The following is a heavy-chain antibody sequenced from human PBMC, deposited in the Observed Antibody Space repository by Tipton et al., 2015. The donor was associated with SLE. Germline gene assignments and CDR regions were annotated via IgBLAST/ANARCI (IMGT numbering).Heavy chain of an antibody. J-gene: IGHJ3*02. CDR3: AREVIEVSDSDAFDI. CDR1: GYSISSGYY. CDR2: VYHGGTT. D-gene: IGHD2-21*01. V-gene: IGHV4-38-2*01. Sequence: TLSLTCAVSGYSISSGYYWGWVRQPPGKGLEWIGSVYHGGTTYYNPSLNSRVTMSVDTSTNHFSLNLSSVTAADTAVYFCAREVIEVSDSDAFDIWGQGTLITVSS.